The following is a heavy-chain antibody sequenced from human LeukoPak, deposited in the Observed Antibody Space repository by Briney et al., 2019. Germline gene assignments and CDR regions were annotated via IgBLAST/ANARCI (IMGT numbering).Heavy chain of an antibody. CDR2: ISSSSSYI. V-gene: IGHV3-21*01. J-gene: IGHJ6*04. D-gene: IGHD3-10*02. Sequence: GGSLRLSCAASGFTFSSYSLNWVRQAPGKGLEWVSSISSSSSYIYYADSVRGRFTISRDNAKNSLYLQMNSLRAEDTAVYYCAELGITMIGGVWGKGTTVTISS. CDR3: AELGITMIGGV. CDR1: GFTFSSYS.